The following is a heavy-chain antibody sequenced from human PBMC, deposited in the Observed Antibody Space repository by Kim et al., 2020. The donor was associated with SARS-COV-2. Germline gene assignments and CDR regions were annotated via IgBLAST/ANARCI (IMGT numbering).Heavy chain of an antibody. CDR3: ARGRIYDFWSGYQYYFDY. CDR1: GGSFSGYY. D-gene: IGHD3-3*01. Sequence: SETLSLTCAVYGGSFSGYYWSWIRQPPGKGLEWIGEINHSGSTNYNPSLKSRVTISVDTSKNQFSLKLSSVTAADTAVYYCARGRIYDFWSGYQYYFDYWGQGTLVTVSS. V-gene: IGHV4-34*01. J-gene: IGHJ4*02. CDR2: INHSGST.